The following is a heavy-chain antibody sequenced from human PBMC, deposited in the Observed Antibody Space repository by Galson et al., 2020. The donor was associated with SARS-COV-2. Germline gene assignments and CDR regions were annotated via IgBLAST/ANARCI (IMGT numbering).Heavy chain of an antibody. J-gene: IGHJ4*02. V-gene: IGHV1-18*01. CDR1: GYTFTSYG. D-gene: IGHD3-9*01. Sequence: ASVKVSCKASGYTFTSYGISWVRQAPGQGLEWMGWISAYNGNTNYAQKLQGRVTMTTDTSTSTAYMELRSLRSDDTAVYYCARNLRYFDWLSHEPFDYWGQGTLVTVSS. CDR3: ARNLRYFDWLSHEPFDY. CDR2: ISAYNGNT.